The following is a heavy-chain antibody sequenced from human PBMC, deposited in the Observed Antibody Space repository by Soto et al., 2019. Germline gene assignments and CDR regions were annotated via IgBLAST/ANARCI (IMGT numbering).Heavy chain of an antibody. CDR3: ASGGIFNDYGYYGPTYGMDV. J-gene: IGHJ6*02. CDR2: IIPIFGTA. V-gene: IGHV1-69*01. Sequence: QVQLVQSGAEVKKPGSSVKVSCKASGGTFSSYAISWVRQAPGQGLEWMGGIIPIFGTANYAQKFQGRVTITADESTSTAYMELSSLRSEDTAVYYCASGGIFNDYGYYGPTYGMDVWGQGTTVTVSS. CDR1: GGTFSSYA. D-gene: IGHD4-17*01.